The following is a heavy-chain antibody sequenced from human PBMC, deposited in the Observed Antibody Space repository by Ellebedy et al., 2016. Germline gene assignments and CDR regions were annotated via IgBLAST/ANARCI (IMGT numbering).Heavy chain of an antibody. CDR1: GYSFTSHD. CDR2: MNPNSGNT. V-gene: IGHV1-8*01. CDR3: VRSAVSSSFFFKYNYYGMDV. Sequence: ASVKVSCKASGYSFTSHDINWVRQATGQGLEWMGWMNPNSGNTGYAQKFQGRVTMSRDTSISTAYMELSSLRSEDTAVYYCVRSAVSSSFFFKYNYYGMDVWGQGTTVTVSS. J-gene: IGHJ6*02. D-gene: IGHD5-24*01.